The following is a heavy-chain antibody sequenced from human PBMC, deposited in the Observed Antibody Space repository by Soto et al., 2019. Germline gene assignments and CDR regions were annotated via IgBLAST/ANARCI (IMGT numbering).Heavy chain of an antibody. J-gene: IGHJ2*01. CDR1: GGTFGNFA. D-gene: IGHD2-21*02. CDR2: IIPIYGTS. CDR3: ATATRDGYNYWYFDL. Sequence: QVQLVQSGAELKKPGSSVKVSCKASGGTFGNFAISWVRQAPGQGPEWVAGIIPIYGTSNYADDFRGRITLTADESTATAYLELSSLRSEDTAIYYCATATRDGYNYWYFDLWGRGTQVTVSS. V-gene: IGHV1-69*01.